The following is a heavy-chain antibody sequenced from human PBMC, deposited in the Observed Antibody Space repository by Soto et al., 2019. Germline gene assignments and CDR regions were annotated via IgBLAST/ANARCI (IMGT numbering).Heavy chain of an antibody. CDR1: GGSISSYY. CDR2: IYYSGST. D-gene: IGHD4-4*01. V-gene: IGHV4-59*08. Sequence: SETLSLTCTVSGGSISSYYWSWIRQPPGKGLEWIGYIYYSGSTNYNPSIKSRGTISVDTPKNQFSLKLSSVTAAATAVYYCARLYSNYVRYFDYWGQGTLVTVSS. J-gene: IGHJ4*02. CDR3: ARLYSNYVRYFDY.